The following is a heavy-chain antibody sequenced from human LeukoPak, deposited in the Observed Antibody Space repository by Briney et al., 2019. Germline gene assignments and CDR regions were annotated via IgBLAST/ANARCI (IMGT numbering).Heavy chain of an antibody. CDR2: ISYDGSSK. V-gene: IGHV3-30-3*02. Sequence: GSLRLSCAASGFTFSGYAMHWVRQAPGKGLEWVAVISYDGSSKYYADSVKGRFTVSRDNSKNTLYLQMNSLRAEDTAVYYCAKTPLPYCSSTSCLRDYFDYWGQGTLVTVSS. D-gene: IGHD2-2*01. CDR3: AKTPLPYCSSTSCLRDYFDY. J-gene: IGHJ4*02. CDR1: GFTFSGYA.